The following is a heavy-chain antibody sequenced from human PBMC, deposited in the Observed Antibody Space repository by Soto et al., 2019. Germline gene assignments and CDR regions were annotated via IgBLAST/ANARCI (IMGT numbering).Heavy chain of an antibody. V-gene: IGHV4-59*01. CDR3: ARAWGYYFDY. CDR2: IYYSGST. J-gene: IGHJ4*02. CDR1: GGSISSYY. Sequence: QVQLQESGPGLVKPSETLSLTCTVSGGSISSYYWSWIRQPPGKGLEWIGDIYYSGSTNYNPSLKRRLTISVDTSNNQFYLKLTSVTAADTAVYYCARAWGYYFDYWGQGTLVTVSS. D-gene: IGHD3-16*01.